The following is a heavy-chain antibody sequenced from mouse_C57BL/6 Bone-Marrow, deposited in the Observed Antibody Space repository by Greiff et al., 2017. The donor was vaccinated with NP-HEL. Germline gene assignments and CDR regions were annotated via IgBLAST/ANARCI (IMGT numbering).Heavy chain of an antibody. V-gene: IGHV1-80*01. Sequence: QVQLQQSGAELVKPGASVKISCKASGYAFSSYWMNWVKQRPGKGLEWIGQIYPGDGDTNYNGKFKGKATLTADKSSSTAYMQLSSLTSEDSAVYFCARSRYSNWYAMDYGGQGTSVTVSS. J-gene: IGHJ4*01. CDR3: ARSRYSNWYAMDY. CDR1: GYAFSSYW. CDR2: IYPGDGDT. D-gene: IGHD2-5*01.